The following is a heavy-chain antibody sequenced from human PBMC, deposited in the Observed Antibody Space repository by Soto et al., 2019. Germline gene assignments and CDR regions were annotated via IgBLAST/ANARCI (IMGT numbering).Heavy chain of an antibody. J-gene: IGHJ3*02. CDR3: ARPSGYSSNWYPFDI. CDR1: GGSISSSSYY. Sequence: SETLSLTCTVSGGSISSSSYYWGWIRQPPGKGLEWIGSIYYSGSTYYNPSLKSRVTISVDTSKNQFSLNLSSVTAADTAVYYCARPSGYSSNWYPFDIWGQGTMVT. D-gene: IGHD6-13*01. CDR2: IYYSGST. V-gene: IGHV4-39*01.